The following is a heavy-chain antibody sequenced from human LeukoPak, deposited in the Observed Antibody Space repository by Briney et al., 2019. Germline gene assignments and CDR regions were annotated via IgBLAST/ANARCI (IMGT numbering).Heavy chain of an antibody. CDR2: IKSKTDGGTT. D-gene: IGHD3-22*01. CDR3: TTEIPIVVADDAFDI. Sequence: GGSLRLSCAASGFTFSNAWMSWVRQAPGKGLEWVGRIKSKTDGGTTDYAAPVKGRFTISRDDSKNTLYLQMNSLKTEDTAVYYCTTEIPIVVADDAFDIWGQGTMVTVSS. V-gene: IGHV3-15*01. J-gene: IGHJ3*02. CDR1: GFTFSNAW.